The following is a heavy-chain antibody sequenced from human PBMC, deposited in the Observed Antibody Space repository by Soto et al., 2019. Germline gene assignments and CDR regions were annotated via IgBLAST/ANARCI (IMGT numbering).Heavy chain of an antibody. CDR1: GFTFGSYA. V-gene: IGHV3-23*01. J-gene: IGHJ5*02. CDR2: ISGSGGST. Sequence: WRSLRLSCAASGFTFGSYAMSWVRQAPGKGLEWVSAISGSGGSTYYADSVKGRFTISRDNSKNTLYLQMNSLRAEDTAVYYCAKDLPLGIAAAGLFDPWGQGSLVTVSS. D-gene: IGHD6-13*01. CDR3: AKDLPLGIAAAGLFDP.